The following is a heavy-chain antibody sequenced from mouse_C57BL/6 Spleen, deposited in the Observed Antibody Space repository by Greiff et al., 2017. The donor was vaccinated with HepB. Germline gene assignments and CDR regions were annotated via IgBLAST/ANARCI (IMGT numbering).Heavy chain of an antibody. J-gene: IGHJ2*01. V-gene: IGHV1-80*01. CDR3: AREGTVVFDY. CDR2: IYPGDGDT. Sequence: VQLVESGAELVKPGASVKISCKASGYAFSSYWMNWVKQRPGKGLEWIGQIYPGDGDTNYNGKFKGKATLTADKSSSTAYMQLSSLTSEDSAVYFCAREGTVVFDYWGQGTTLTVSS. D-gene: IGHD1-1*01. CDR1: GYAFSSYW.